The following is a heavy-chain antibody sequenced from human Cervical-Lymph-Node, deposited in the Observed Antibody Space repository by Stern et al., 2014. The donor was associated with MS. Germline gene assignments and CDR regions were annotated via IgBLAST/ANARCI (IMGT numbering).Heavy chain of an antibody. V-gene: IGHV3-23*04. Sequence: EVQLGESGGGLVQSGGSLRLSCAVSGFTFRSFALSWVRQAPGKGLEWVEAVSGSGRSNYYADSVKGRFPISRDHSKNTLYLQMNSLRAEDTAVYYCAKDSSSWPENYFDYWGQGTPVTVSS. D-gene: IGHD6-13*01. J-gene: IGHJ4*02. CDR1: GFTFRSFA. CDR3: AKDSSSWPENYFDY. CDR2: VSGSGRSN.